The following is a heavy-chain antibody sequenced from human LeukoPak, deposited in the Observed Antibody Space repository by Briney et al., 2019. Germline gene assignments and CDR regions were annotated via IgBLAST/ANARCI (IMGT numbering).Heavy chain of an antibody. CDR3: AREDRGYSYGTGWFDP. J-gene: IGHJ5*02. CDR2: IYTSGST. Sequence: SETLSLTCTVSGGSISSYYWSWIRQPAGKGLEWIGRIYTSGSTNYNPSLKSRVTMSVDTSKNQFSLKLSSVTAADTAVYYCAREDRGYSYGTGWFDPWGQGTLVTVSS. D-gene: IGHD5-18*01. CDR1: GGSISSYY. V-gene: IGHV4-4*07.